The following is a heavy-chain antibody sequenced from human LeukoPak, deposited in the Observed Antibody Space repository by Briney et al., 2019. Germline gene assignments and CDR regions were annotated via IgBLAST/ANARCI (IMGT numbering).Heavy chain of an antibody. Sequence: GGSLRLYCAASGFTFSSYSMNWVRQAPGKGLEWVSSISSSSSYIYYADSVKGRFTISRDNAKNSLYLQMNSLRAEDTAVYYCARMSVVTAHYYFDYWGQGTLVTVSS. CDR3: ARMSVVTAHYYFDY. CDR2: ISSSSSYI. D-gene: IGHD2-21*02. V-gene: IGHV3-21*01. CDR1: GFTFSSYS. J-gene: IGHJ4*02.